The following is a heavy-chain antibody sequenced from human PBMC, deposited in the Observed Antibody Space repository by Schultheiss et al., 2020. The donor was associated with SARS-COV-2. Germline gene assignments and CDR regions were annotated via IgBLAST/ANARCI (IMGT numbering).Heavy chain of an antibody. J-gene: IGHJ4*02. Sequence: GGSLRLSCAASGFTFSSYSMNWVRQAPGKGLEWVSSISSSSSYIYYADSVKGRFTISRDNSKNTLYLQMNSLKAEDTAVYYCITDLSRIAGRDYWGQGTPVTVSS. V-gene: IGHV3-21*03. D-gene: IGHD6-6*01. CDR3: ITDLSRIAGRDY. CDR1: GFTFSSYS. CDR2: ISSSSSYI.